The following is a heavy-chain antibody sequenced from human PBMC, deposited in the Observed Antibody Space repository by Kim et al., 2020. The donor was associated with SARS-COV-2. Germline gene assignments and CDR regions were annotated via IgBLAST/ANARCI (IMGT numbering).Heavy chain of an antibody. CDR1: GGSFNDYY. CDR2: ITHSGTT. Sequence: SETLSLTCAVHGGSFNDYYWTWIRQPPGKGLDWIGEITHSGTTKYSPSLKSRVTISVDTSKNQFSLKLSSVTAADTAVYYCASALVATTKGPYFDYSGQG. CDR3: ASALVATTKGPYFDY. J-gene: IGHJ4*02. V-gene: IGHV4-34*01. D-gene: IGHD5-12*01.